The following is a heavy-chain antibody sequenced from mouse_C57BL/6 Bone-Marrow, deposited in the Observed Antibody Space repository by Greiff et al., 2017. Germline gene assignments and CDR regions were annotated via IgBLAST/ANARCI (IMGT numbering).Heavy chain of an antibody. V-gene: IGHV1-76*01. Sequence: QVQLQQSGAELVRPGASVKLSCKASGYTFTDYYINWVKQRPGQGLEWIARIYPGSGNTYYNEKFKGKATLTAEKSSSTAYMQLSSLTSEDSAVYFCESEGVLDFDDWGKGTTVTVSS. CDR2: IYPGSGNT. CDR1: GYTFTDYY. D-gene: IGHD1-1*01. CDR3: ESEGVLDFDD. J-gene: IGHJ1*03.